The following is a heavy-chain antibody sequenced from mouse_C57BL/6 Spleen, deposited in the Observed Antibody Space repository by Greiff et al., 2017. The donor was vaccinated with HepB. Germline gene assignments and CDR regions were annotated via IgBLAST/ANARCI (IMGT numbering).Heavy chain of an antibody. V-gene: IGHV1-5*01. CDR1: GYTFTSYW. D-gene: IGHD2-4*01. CDR3: TRSPYYDYAMDY. Sequence: VQLQQSGTVLARPGASVKMSCKTSGYTFTSYWMHWVKQRPGQGLEWIGAIYPGNSDTSYNQKFKGKAKLTAVTSASTAYMELSSLTNEDSAVYYCTRSPYYDYAMDYWGQGTSVTVSS. J-gene: IGHJ4*01. CDR2: IYPGNSDT.